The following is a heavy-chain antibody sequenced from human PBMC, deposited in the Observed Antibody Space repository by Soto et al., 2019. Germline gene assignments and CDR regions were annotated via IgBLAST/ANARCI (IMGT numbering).Heavy chain of an antibody. CDR1: GGSISSYY. CDR3: ARELYYDILTGYAFDI. Sequence: PSETLSLTCTVSGGSISSYYWSWIRQPPGKGLEWIGYIYYSGSTNYNPSLKSRVTISVDTSKNQFSLKLSSVTAADTAVYYCARELYYDILTGYAFDIWGQGTMVTVSS. V-gene: IGHV4-59*01. CDR2: IYYSGST. J-gene: IGHJ3*02. D-gene: IGHD3-9*01.